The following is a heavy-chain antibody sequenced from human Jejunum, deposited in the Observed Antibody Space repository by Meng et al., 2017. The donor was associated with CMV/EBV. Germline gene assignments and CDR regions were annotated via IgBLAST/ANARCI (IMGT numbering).Heavy chain of an antibody. D-gene: IGHD2-15*01. Sequence: WVRPAPGRGLGWMGWMNPNNGNTGYAQKFQGRFTMTWNTSISTAYMELSSLRSEDTAIYYCASHQQFCSGGSCYSLGYYYGMDVWGQGTTVTVSS. CDR3: ASHQQFCSGGSCYSLGYYYGMDV. CDR2: MNPNNGNT. J-gene: IGHJ6*02. V-gene: IGHV1-8*01.